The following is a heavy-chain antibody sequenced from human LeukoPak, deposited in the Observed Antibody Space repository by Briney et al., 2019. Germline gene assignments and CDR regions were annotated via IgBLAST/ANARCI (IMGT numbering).Heavy chain of an antibody. V-gene: IGHV3-23*01. J-gene: IGHJ4*02. CDR2: LSDVGSPT. Sequence: GGSLRLSCAAPGFTFRGYAMRWVRQAPGKGLEWVAGLSDVGSPTYYADSVKGRFTVSRANSKKTLYLQMNSRSADDTAVYYCAKGDNSGWFLSPFDSWGQGTLVTVSS. CDR3: AKGDNSGWFLSPFDS. D-gene: IGHD6-19*01. CDR1: GFTFRGYA.